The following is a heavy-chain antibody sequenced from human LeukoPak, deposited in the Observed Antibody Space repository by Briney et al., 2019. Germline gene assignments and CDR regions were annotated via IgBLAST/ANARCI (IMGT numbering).Heavy chain of an antibody. CDR1: GFTFSSYW. Sequence: GGSLRLSCAASGFTFSSYWIHWVRQAPGKGLVWVSRINSGGSDSIYADSVKGRFTISRDNAQNTVYLRMNSLRAEDTAIYYCARGHSTGCFDYWGQGTLVTVSS. J-gene: IGHJ4*02. D-gene: IGHD1-14*01. V-gene: IGHV3-74*01. CDR2: INSGGSDS. CDR3: ARGHSTGCFDY.